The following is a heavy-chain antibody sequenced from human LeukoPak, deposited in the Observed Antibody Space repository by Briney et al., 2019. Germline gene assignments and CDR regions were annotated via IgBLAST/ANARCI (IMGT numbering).Heavy chain of an antibody. CDR2: IYYSGST. V-gene: IGHV4-59*01. CDR1: GGSISSYY. Sequence: SETLSLTCTVSGGSISSYYWSWIRQPPGKGLEWIGYIYYSGSTNYNPSLKSRVTISVDTSKNQFSLKLSSVTAADTVVYYCASWRRRGSFDPWGQGTLVTVSS. CDR3: ASWRRRGSFDP. D-gene: IGHD3-3*01. J-gene: IGHJ5*02.